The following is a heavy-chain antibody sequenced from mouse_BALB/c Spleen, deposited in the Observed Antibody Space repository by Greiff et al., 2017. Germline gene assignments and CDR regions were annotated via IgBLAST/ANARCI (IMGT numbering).Heavy chain of an antibody. CDR3: AREENYRYDGFAY. D-gene: IGHD2-14*01. CDR1: GFDFSRYW. Sequence: DVQLQESGGGLVQPGGSLKLSCAASGFDFSRYWMSWVRQAPGKGLEWIGEINPDSSTINYTPSLKDKFIISRDNAKNTLYLQMSKVRSEDTALYYCAREENYRYDGFAYWGQGTLVTVSA. J-gene: IGHJ3*01. CDR2: INPDSSTI. V-gene: IGHV4-1*02.